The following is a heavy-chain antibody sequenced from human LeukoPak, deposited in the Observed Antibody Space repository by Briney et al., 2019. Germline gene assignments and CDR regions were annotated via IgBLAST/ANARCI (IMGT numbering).Heavy chain of an antibody. CDR3: ARAATMVRGVIRYYYYYGMDV. Sequence: GASVKVSCKASGYTFTSYDINWVRQATGQGLEWMGWMNPNSGNTGYAQKFQGRVTMTRNTSISTAYMELSSLRSEDTAMYYCARAATMVRGVIRYYYYYGMDVWGQGTTVTVSS. D-gene: IGHD3-10*01. V-gene: IGHV1-8*01. J-gene: IGHJ6*02. CDR2: MNPNSGNT. CDR1: GYTFTSYD.